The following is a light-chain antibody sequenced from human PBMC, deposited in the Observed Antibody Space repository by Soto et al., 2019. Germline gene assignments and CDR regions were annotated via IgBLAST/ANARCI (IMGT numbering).Light chain of an antibody. CDR3: SSYTNSGTLV. V-gene: IGLV2-14*01. Sequence: QSALTQPASVSGSPGQSITISCTGTSSDVGGYNSVSWYQNDPGKAPKFIIYEVSNRTSGVSNRFSGSKSGNTASLTISGLQPEDEADYYCSSYTNSGTLVFGGGTKLTVL. CDR1: SSDVGGYNS. J-gene: IGLJ3*02. CDR2: EVS.